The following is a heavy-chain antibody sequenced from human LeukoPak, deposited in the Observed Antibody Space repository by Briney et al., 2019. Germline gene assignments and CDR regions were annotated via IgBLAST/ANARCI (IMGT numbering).Heavy chain of an antibody. Sequence: SETLSLTCTVSSGSISNYYWSWIRQSPGKGLEWIGYILSSGSTNYNPSVKSRVTISVDTSRNQFSLKLRSVTAADTAVYYCARTNQISETAFDIWGQGTMVIVSS. CDR1: SGSISNYY. J-gene: IGHJ3*02. V-gene: IGHV4-59*01. D-gene: IGHD1-14*01. CDR2: ILSSGST. CDR3: ARTNQISETAFDI.